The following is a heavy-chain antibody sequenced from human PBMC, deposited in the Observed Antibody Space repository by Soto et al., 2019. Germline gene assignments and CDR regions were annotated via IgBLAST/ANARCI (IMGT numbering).Heavy chain of an antibody. CDR1: GGSISSSSYY. Sequence: SETLSLTCTVSGGSISSSSYYWGWIRQPPGKGLEWIGSIYYSGSTYYNPSLKSRVTISVDTSKNQFSLKLSSVTAADTAVYYYARRPGRRWFDPWGQGTLVTVSS. CDR2: IYYSGST. D-gene: IGHD1-26*01. J-gene: IGHJ5*02. CDR3: ARRPGRRWFDP. V-gene: IGHV4-39*01.